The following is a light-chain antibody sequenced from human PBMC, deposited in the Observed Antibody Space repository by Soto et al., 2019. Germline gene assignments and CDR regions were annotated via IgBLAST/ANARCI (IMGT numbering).Light chain of an antibody. V-gene: IGKV1-5*01. CDR2: DAS. J-gene: IGKJ1*01. CDR1: QTISGW. Sequence: DIQMTQSPGTRSGSVGDTVTITCLASQTISGWLAWYQQKPGKAPKLLIYDASSLESGVPSRFSGSGSGTEFTLTISSLQPDDFATYYCQKYNSYSWKFGQGTKVAIK. CDR3: QKYNSYSWK.